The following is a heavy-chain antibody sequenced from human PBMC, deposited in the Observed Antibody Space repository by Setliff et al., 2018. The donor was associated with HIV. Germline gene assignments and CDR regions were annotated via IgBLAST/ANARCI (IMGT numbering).Heavy chain of an antibody. J-gene: IGHJ4*02. V-gene: IGHV4-30-4*01. Sequence: LSLTCAVSGASFVGDNHWSWIRQTPERGLEWIAYFMYTDIHYVNYLNYRNPSLASRLSISVDKSENQFSLTLSSVTAADTAVYYCARARSDWYNVRPYYFDLWGQGTPVTVSS. D-gene: IGHD6-19*01. CDR2: FMYTDIHYVNYLN. CDR3: ARARSDWYNVRPYYFDL. CDR1: GASFVGDNH.